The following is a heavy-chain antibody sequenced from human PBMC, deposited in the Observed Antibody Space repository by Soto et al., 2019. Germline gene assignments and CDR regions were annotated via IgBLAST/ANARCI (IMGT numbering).Heavy chain of an antibody. V-gene: IGHV1-69*01. CDR1: GGTFSSYA. CDR3: AREPIEYSSSSTVHYFDY. J-gene: IGHJ4*02. CDR2: IIPIFGTA. D-gene: IGHD6-6*01. Sequence: QVQLVQSGAEVKKPGSSVKVSCKASGGTFSSYAISWVRQAPGQGLEWMGGIIPIFGTANYAQKFQGRVTITADESTSTAYMERSSLRSEDTAVYYCAREPIEYSSSSTVHYFDYWGQGTLVTVSS.